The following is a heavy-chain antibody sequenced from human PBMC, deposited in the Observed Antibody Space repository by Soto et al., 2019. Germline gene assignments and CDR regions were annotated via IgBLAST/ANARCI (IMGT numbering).Heavy chain of an antibody. CDR2: ISYDGSNK. CDR3: ARDLARHKLYFGEPNPDY. V-gene: IGHV3-30-3*01. D-gene: IGHD3-10*01. J-gene: IGHJ4*02. Sequence: GGSLRLSCAASGFTFSNYAIHWVRQAPGKGLEWVAVISYDGSNKYYADSVKGRFTISRDNSKNTLYLQMNSLRAEDTAVYYCARDLARHKLYFGEPNPDYWGQGTLVTVSS. CDR1: GFTFSNYA.